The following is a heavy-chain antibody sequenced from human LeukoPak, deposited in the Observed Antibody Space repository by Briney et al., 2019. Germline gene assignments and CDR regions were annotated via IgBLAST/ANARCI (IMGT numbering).Heavy chain of an antibody. CDR1: GGSIISGDYY. J-gene: IGHJ6*03. V-gene: IGHV4-30-4*08. CDR3: AGGYYFYYMDV. Sequence: SETLSLTCSLSGGSIISGDYYWSWIRQPPGQGLEWIGYIYHSGRTYYNPSLKSRVTISIDTSKNQFSLRLNSVTATDTAVYYCAGGYYFYYMDVWGNRTTVTVSS. CDR2: IYHSGRT. D-gene: IGHD2-15*01.